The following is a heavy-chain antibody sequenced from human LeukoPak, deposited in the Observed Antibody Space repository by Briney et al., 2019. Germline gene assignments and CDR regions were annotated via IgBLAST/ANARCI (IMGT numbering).Heavy chain of an antibody. D-gene: IGHD3-3*01. CDR2: ISWNSGSI. V-gene: IGHV3-9*01. CDR1: GFTFDDYA. J-gene: IGHJ3*02. CDR3: AKDLLRFPEWLYPGAFDI. Sequence: PGRSLRLSCAASGFTFDDYAMHWVRHAPGKGLEWVSGISWNSGSIGYADSVKGRFTISRDNAKNSLYLQMNSLRAEDTALYYCAKDLLRFPEWLYPGAFDIWGQGTMVTVSS.